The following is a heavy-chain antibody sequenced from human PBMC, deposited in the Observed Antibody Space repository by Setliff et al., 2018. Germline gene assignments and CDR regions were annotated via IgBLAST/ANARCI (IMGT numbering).Heavy chain of an antibody. CDR1: GGSFSGYY. Sequence: SETLSLTCAVYGGSFSGYYWSWIRQPPGKGLEWIGEINHSGSTNYNPSLKSRVTIPVDTSKNQFSLKLSSVTAADTAVYYCARGAYSSSWYGYYFDYWGQGTLVTVSS. V-gene: IGHV4-34*01. CDR3: ARGAYSSSWYGYYFDY. D-gene: IGHD6-13*01. CDR2: INHSGST. J-gene: IGHJ4*02.